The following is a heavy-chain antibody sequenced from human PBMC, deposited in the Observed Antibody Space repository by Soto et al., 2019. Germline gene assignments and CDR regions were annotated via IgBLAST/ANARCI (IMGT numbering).Heavy chain of an antibody. Sequence: GGSLRLSCAASGFTFSSYGMHWVRQAPGKGLEWVAVISYDGSNKYYADSVKGRFTISRDNSKNTLYLQMNSLRAEDTAVYYCAKGPEDYIWGSEFDYWGQGTLVTVSS. V-gene: IGHV3-30*18. J-gene: IGHJ4*02. CDR1: GFTFSSYG. CDR3: AKGPEDYIWGSEFDY. CDR2: ISYDGSNK. D-gene: IGHD3-16*01.